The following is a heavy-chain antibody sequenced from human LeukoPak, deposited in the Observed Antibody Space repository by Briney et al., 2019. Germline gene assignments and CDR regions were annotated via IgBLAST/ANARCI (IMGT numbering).Heavy chain of an antibody. Sequence: GGSLRLSCAASGFTFSTYWMSWVRQAPGKGLEWVANIMKDGSEKYYVDSVKGRFTISRDNAKNSLYLQMNSLRAEDTAVYYCARDANYYAPLYWGQGTLVTVSS. CDR2: IMKDGSEK. J-gene: IGHJ4*02. CDR3: ARDANYYAPLY. CDR1: GFTFSTYW. V-gene: IGHV3-7*01. D-gene: IGHD3-10*01.